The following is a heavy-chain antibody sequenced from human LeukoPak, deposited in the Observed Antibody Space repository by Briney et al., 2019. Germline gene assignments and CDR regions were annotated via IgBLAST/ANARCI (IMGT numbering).Heavy chain of an antibody. Sequence: GGSLRLSCAASGFTFSSYSMNWVRQAPGKGLEWVSSISSSSSYIYYADSVKGRLTISRDNAKNSLYLQMNSLRAEDTAVYYCARDKGPQVTGFDYWGQGTLVTVSS. CDR3: ARDKGPQVTGFDY. CDR2: ISSSSSYI. J-gene: IGHJ4*02. V-gene: IGHV3-21*01. CDR1: GFTFSSYS. D-gene: IGHD4-11*01.